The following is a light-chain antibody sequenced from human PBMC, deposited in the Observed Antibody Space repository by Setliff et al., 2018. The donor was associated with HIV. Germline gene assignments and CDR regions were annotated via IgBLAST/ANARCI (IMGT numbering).Light chain of an antibody. V-gene: IGLV2-23*02. CDR2: EVI. Sequence: QSALAQPASVSGSPGQSITTSCTGTSSDVGSYNLVSWHQQHPGKAPKLMIYEVIKRPSGVSNRFSGSKSGNTASLTISGLQAEDEADYYCCSYAGSSTYVFGTGTKVTVL. CDR3: CSYAGSSTYV. J-gene: IGLJ1*01. CDR1: SSDVGSYNL.